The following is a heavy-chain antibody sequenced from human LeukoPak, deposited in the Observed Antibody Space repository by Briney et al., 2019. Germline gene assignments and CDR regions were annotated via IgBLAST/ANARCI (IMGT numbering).Heavy chain of an antibody. CDR3: ARGKGARVTMVRGVIIKVYYYGMDV. CDR2: MNPNSGNT. Sequence: ASVKVSCKASGYTFTSYDINWVRQATGRGLEWMGWMNPNSGNTGYAQKFQGRVTMTRNTSISTAYMELSSLRSEDTAMYYCARGKGARVTMVRGVIIKVYYYGMDVWGQGTTVTVSS. D-gene: IGHD3-10*01. CDR1: GYTFTSYD. J-gene: IGHJ6*02. V-gene: IGHV1-8*01.